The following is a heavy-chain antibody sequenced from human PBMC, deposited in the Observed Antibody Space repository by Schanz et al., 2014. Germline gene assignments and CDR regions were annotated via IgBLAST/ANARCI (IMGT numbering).Heavy chain of an antibody. CDR3: ARIIDGDYLY. D-gene: IGHD4-17*01. V-gene: IGHV1-69*04. Sequence: QVRLVQSGAEVKKPGSSVKVSCKSSGATFNSYAFGWVRQAPGQGFEWVGSIIPPLRQTRYAQKFEERVIITADTSTTTVYMDLASLTSEDMAVYFCARIIDGDYLYWGQGTLVTVSS. CDR2: IIPPLRQT. J-gene: IGHJ4*02. CDR1: GATFNSYA.